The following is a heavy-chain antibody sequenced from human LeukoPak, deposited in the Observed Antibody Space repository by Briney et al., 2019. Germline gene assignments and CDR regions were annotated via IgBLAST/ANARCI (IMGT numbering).Heavy chain of an antibody. CDR2: ISSSSSYI. J-gene: IGHJ4*02. CDR1: GFTFSSYS. V-gene: IGHV3-21*01. D-gene: IGHD6-6*01. Sequence: GGSLRLSCAASGFTFSSYSMNWVRQAPGKGLEWVSSISSSSSYIYYADSVKGRFTISRDNAKNSLYLQMNSLIAEDTAVYYCARDHSSSSALDYWGQGTLVTVSS. CDR3: ARDHSSSSALDY.